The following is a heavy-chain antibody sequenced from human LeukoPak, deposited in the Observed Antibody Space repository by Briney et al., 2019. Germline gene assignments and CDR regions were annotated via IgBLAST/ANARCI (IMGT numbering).Heavy chain of an antibody. J-gene: IGHJ4*02. CDR3: AKGEGSRWSCFDY. CDR1: GFTFSSYA. CDR2: ISGSGGST. Sequence: GGSLRLSCAASGFTFSSYAMSWVRQAPGKGLEWVSAISGSGGSTYYADSVKGRFTISRDISKNTLYLQMNSLRAEDTAVYYCAKGEGSRWSCFDYWGQGTLVTVSS. D-gene: IGHD6-19*01. V-gene: IGHV3-23*01.